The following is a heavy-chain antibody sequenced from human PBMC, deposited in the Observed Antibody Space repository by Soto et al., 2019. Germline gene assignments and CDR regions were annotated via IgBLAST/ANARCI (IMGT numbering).Heavy chain of an antibody. CDR1: GGSTNSGAYF. CDR2: VYYTGTT. CDR3: ARDGWQGVDV. J-gene: IGHJ6*02. Sequence: QVQLQESGPGLVKPSQTLSLTCTVSGGSTNSGAYFWSWIRQPPGKGLEWIGYVYYTGTTYYNPSLKSRVTLSLDTSKNQFSLKLGSVTAADTALYYCARDGWQGVDVWGQGTTVTVSS. D-gene: IGHD2-15*01. V-gene: IGHV4-30-4*01.